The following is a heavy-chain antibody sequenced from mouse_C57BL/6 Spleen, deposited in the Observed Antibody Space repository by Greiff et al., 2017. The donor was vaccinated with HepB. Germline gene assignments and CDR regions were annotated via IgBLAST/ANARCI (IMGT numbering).Heavy chain of an antibody. CDR2: ISDGGSYT. Sequence: EVMLVESGGGLVKPGGSLKLSCAASGFTFSSYAMSWVRQTPEKRLEWVATISDGGSYTYYPDNVKGRFTISRDNAKNNLYLQMSHLKSEDTAMDYCARENPMFAYWGQGTLVTVSA. J-gene: IGHJ3*01. CDR3: ARENPMFAY. V-gene: IGHV5-4*01. CDR1: GFTFSSYA.